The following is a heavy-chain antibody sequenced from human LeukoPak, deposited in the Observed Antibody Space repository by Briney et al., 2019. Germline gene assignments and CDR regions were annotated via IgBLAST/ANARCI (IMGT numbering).Heavy chain of an antibody. D-gene: IGHD3-3*01. J-gene: IGHJ4*02. CDR1: GGSFSGYY. CDR2: INHSGST. Sequence: SETLSLTCAVYGGSFSGYYWSWIRQPPGKGLEWIGEINHSGSTNYNPSLKSRVTISVDTSKNQFSLKLSSVTAADTAVYYCVRGSYYDFWSGYYYAYWGQGTLVTVSS. V-gene: IGHV4-34*01. CDR3: VRGSYYDFWSGYYYAY.